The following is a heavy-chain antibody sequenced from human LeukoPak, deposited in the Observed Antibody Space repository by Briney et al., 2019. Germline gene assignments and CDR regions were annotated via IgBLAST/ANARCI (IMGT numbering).Heavy chain of an antibody. CDR2: INHSEST. V-gene: IGHV4-34*01. CDR1: GGSFSGYY. D-gene: IGHD2-2*02. CDR3: ARGPPSIVVVPAAIGADNWFDP. J-gene: IGHJ5*02. Sequence: SETLSLTCAVYGGSFSGYYWSWIRQPPGKGLEWIGEINHSESTNYNPSLKSRVTISVDTSKNQFSLKLSSVTAADASVYYCARGPPSIVVVPAAIGADNWFDPWGQGTLVTVSS.